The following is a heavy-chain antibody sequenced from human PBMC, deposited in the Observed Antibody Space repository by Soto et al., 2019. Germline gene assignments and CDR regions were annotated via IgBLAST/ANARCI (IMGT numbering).Heavy chain of an antibody. J-gene: IGHJ6*02. V-gene: IGHV4-59*01. D-gene: IGHD6-13*01. CDR2: IYYSGST. CDR1: GGSSSSYY. Sequence: SETLSLTCTVSGGSSSSYYWSWIRQPPGKGLERIGYIYYSGSTNYNPSLKSRVTISVDTSKNQFSLKLSSVTAADTAVYYCARDRAANNYYYGMDVWGQGTTVTVSS. CDR3: ARDRAANNYYYGMDV.